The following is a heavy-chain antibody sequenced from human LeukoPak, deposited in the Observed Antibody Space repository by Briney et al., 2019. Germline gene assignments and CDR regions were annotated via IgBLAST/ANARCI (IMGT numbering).Heavy chain of an antibody. CDR2: IRSSSSDI. CDR1: GFTFSSYS. D-gene: IGHD6-13*01. CDR3: ARRPYSSSWFYFDY. V-gene: IGHV3-21*01. J-gene: IGHJ4*02. Sequence: SGGSLRLSCAASGFTFSSYSMNWVRQAPGKGLEWVSYIRSSSSDIYYADSVKGRFTISRDNAKNSLYLQMNSLRAEDTAVYYCARRPYSSSWFYFDYWGQGTLVTVSS.